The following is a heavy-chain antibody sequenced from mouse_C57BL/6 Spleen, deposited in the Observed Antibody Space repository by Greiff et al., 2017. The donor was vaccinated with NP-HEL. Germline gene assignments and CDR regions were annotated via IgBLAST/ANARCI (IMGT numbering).Heavy chain of an antibody. CDR3: TRIGNLAWFAY. V-gene: IGHV1-15*01. CDR1: GYTFTDYE. J-gene: IGHJ3*01. CDR2: IDPETGGT. D-gene: IGHD2-1*01. Sequence: VKLVESGAELVRPGASVTLSCKASGYTFTDYEMHWVKQTPVHGLEWIGAIDPETGGTAYNQKFKGKAILTADKSSSTAYMELRSLTSEDSAVYYCTRIGNLAWFAYWGQGTLVTVSA.